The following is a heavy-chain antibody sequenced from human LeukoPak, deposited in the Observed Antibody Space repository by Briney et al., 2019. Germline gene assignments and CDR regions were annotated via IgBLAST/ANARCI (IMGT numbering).Heavy chain of an antibody. CDR3: AGDRRGPFDY. Sequence: GGSLRLSCAASGFALSSHWMTWVRQVPGRGLEWVANIKQDGSEKYYVDSVKGRFTISRDNAKNSLYLQMNSLRAEDTAVYYCAGDRRGPFDYWGQGTLVTVSS. J-gene: IGHJ4*02. CDR1: GFALSSHW. V-gene: IGHV3-7*03. D-gene: IGHD3-10*01. CDR2: IKQDGSEK.